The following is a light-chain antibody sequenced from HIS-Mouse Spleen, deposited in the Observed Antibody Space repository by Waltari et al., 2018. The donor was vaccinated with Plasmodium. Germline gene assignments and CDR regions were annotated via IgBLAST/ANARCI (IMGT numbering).Light chain of an antibody. CDR1: AFPKKY. CDR3: YSTDSSGNHRV. CDR2: EDS. V-gene: IGLV3-10*01. J-gene: IGLJ3*02. Sequence: SYELTQPPSVSVSPGQTARITCPGDAFPKKYAYWYQQKSGQAPELVIYEDSKRPSGIPERFSGSSSGTMATLTISGAQVEDEADYYCYSTDSSGNHRVFGGGTKLTVL.